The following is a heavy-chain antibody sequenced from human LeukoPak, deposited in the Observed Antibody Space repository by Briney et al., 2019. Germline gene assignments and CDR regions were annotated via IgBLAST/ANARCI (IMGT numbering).Heavy chain of an antibody. V-gene: IGHV4-39*02. CDR3: AREVAGTPWIDY. Sequence: TSETLSLTCTVSGGSISSNSYYWGWIRQPPGKGLEWIGNIYYNGGTYNNPSLKSRVTISVDTSKNQFSLKLNSVTATDTAVYYCAREVAGTPWIDYWGQGTLVTVSS. D-gene: IGHD6-19*01. CDR2: IYYNGGT. CDR1: GGSISSNSYY. J-gene: IGHJ4*02.